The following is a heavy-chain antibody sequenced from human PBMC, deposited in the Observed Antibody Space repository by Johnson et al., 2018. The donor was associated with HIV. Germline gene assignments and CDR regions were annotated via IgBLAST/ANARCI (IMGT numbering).Heavy chain of an antibody. V-gene: IGHV3-15*01. CDR3: TKDRRSGSYWLGTFDI. Sequence: VQLMESGGGLVQTGGSLRLSCSASGFTFSGYWMHWVRQAPGKGLEWVGRIKNKTGAETTDYAAPVKGRFTHSTDDTKNPLSLQMNRLKTEDSAVYYCTKDRRSGSYWLGTFDIWGQGTMVTVSS. CDR2: IKNKTGAETT. CDR1: GFTFSGYW. D-gene: IGHD1-26*01. J-gene: IGHJ3*02.